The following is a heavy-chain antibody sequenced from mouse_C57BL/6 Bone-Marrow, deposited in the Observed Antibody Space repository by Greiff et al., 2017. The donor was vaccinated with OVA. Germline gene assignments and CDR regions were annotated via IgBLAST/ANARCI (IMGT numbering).Heavy chain of an antibody. CDR3: ARLGGSSYDY. J-gene: IGHJ2*01. Sequence: VQLQQSGAELVRPGASVKLSCKASGYTFTDYYINWVKQRPGQGLEWIARIYPGSGNTYYNEKFKGKATLTAEKSSSTAYMQLSSLTSEDSAVYFCARLGGSSYDYWGQGTTLTVSS. CDR1: GYTFTDYY. D-gene: IGHD1-1*01. V-gene: IGHV1-76*01. CDR2: IYPGSGNT.